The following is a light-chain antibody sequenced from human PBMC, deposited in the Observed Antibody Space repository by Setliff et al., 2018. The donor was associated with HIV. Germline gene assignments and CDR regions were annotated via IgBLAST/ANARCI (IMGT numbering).Light chain of an antibody. V-gene: IGLV2-14*03. CDR2: DVS. J-gene: IGLJ1*01. Sequence: LAQPASVSGSPGQSITISCTGASSDVGGYSFVSWYQQHPGKAPKLMIYDVSYRPSGVSDRFSGSKSGNTASLTISGLQAEDEADYYCSSYTSSTPLYVFGTGTKVTVL. CDR3: SSYTSSTPLYV. CDR1: SSDVGGYSF.